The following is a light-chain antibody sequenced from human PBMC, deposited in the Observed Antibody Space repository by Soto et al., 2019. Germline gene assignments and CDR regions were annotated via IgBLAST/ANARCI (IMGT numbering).Light chain of an antibody. CDR1: SSNIGNNA. CDR2: YDD. CDR3: AAWDDSLKGVV. V-gene: IGLV1-36*01. Sequence: QSVLTQPPSVSEAPRQRVTISCSGSSSNIGNNAVNWYQQLPGKAPKLLIYYDDLLPSGVSDRFSGSKSGTSASLAISGLQSEYEADYYCAAWDDSLKGVVFGRGTKVTVL. J-gene: IGLJ2*01.